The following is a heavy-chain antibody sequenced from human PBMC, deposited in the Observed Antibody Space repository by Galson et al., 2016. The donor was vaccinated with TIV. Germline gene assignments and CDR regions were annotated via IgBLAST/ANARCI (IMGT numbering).Heavy chain of an antibody. D-gene: IGHD3-10*01. CDR2: IDVSGNT. Sequence: SETLSLTCTVSGGSIRSQSWSWIRQPAGKGLEWIGRIDVSGNTDYSPSLKSRVTMSQDTSNNQFSIRLISLTAADTAVYYCAREKVWGGREAGSEAFPYSFSMDVWGKGTTVTISS. CDR3: AREKVWGGREAGSEAFPYSFSMDV. V-gene: IGHV4-4*07. J-gene: IGHJ6*03. CDR1: GGSIRSQS.